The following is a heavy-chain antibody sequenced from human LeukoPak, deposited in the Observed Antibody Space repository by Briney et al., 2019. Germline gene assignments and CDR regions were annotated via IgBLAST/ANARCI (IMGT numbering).Heavy chain of an antibody. J-gene: IGHJ4*02. D-gene: IGHD5-18*01. CDR2: IYYSGST. CDR3: ARHEAAMVPFGY. V-gene: IGHV4-59*08. Sequence: SESLSLTCTVSGGSISSYYWSWIRQPPGKGLEWIGYIYYSGSTNYNPSLKSRVTISVDTSKNQFSLKLSSVTAADTAVYYCARHEAAMVPFGYWGQGTLVTVSS. CDR1: GGSISSYY.